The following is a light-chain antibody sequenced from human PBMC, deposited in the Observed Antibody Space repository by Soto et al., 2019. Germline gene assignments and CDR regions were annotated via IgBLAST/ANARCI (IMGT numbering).Light chain of an antibody. CDR1: NSGGKS. J-gene: IGLJ1*01. CDR2: DDS. CDR3: QVWDDNSDHHV. Sequence: SSELTQTSSVSVAPGQTARISCGGNNSGGKSVHWYQQKPGQAPVVVVYDDSDRPSGIPERFSGSNSGNTATLTISRVEAGDEADYHCQVWDDNSDHHVFGTGTKV. V-gene: IGLV3-21*02.